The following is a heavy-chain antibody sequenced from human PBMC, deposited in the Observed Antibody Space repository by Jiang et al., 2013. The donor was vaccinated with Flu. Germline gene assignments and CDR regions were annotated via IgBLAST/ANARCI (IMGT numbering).Heavy chain of an antibody. CDR1: GYSISNGYY. D-gene: IGHD1-20*01. CDR2: INHSEKI. V-gene: IGHV4-38-2*01. CDR3: AKLTGTPVY. J-gene: IGHJ4*02. Sequence: LLKPSETLSLTCAVSGYSISNGYYWGWIRQPPGKGLEWIGSINHSEKIYYNPSLKRRVTISVDTSKNHFSLKLSSATAADTAVYYCAKLTGTPVYWGQGTLVTVSS.